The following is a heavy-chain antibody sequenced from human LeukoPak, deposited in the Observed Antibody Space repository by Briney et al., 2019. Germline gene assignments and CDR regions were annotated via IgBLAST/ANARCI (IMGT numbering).Heavy chain of an antibody. J-gene: IGHJ6*03. CDR1: GVSINSDAYF. Sequence: SQTLSLTCTVSGVSINSDAYFWSWIRQPPGKGLEWIGYIYHSGNTYYNPSLKSRVIISLDTSKSQFSLKLSSVTAADTAVYYCARLFRRRGGAAAKGNYYYMDVWGKGTTVTVSS. CDR2: IYHSGNT. D-gene: IGHD3-16*01. V-gene: IGHV4-30-2*01. CDR3: ARLFRRRGGAAAKGNYYYMDV.